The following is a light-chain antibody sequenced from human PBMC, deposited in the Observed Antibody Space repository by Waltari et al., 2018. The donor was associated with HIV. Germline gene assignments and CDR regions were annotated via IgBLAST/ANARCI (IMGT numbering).Light chain of an antibody. J-gene: IGLJ1*01. Sequence: QAVLTQPSSLSAPPGTSASLTCTLRSGINVASYRIYWYQQRSGTPPQYRLPYKADSDVQRCSGVPSRFSASKDASANAGILLISGIQSDDEADYYCMIWHSNAYVFGSGTKVTV. CDR1: SGINVASYR. CDR3: MIWHSNAYV. V-gene: IGLV5-45*02. CDR2: YKADSDV.